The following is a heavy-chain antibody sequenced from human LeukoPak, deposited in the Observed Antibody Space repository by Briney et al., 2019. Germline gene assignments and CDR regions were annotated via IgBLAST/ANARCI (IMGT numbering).Heavy chain of an antibody. J-gene: IGHJ2*01. V-gene: IGHV3-48*02. D-gene: IGHD6-13*01. CDR1: GFTFSTHN. CDR3: ARDRQQMDREGYFDL. CDR2: ISSTTRTI. Sequence: GGSLRLSCAASGFTFSTHNMNWVRQAPGKGQEWVSFISSTTRTIYYADSVKGRFTISRDNAKNSLYLQMNSLRDEDTAVYYCARDRQQMDREGYFDLWGRGTLVTVSS.